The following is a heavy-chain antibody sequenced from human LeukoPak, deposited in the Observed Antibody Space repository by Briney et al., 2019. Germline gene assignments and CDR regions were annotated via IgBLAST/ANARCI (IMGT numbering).Heavy chain of an antibody. CDR3: AISPYYSPYYYYYMDV. CDR2: INPNSGGT. V-gene: IGHV1-2*02. Sequence: GASVKVSCKASGYTFTGYYMHWVRQAPGQGLEWMGWINPNSGGTNYAQKFQGRVTITADKSTSTAYMELSSLRSDDTAMYYCAISPYYSPYYYYYMDVWGKGTTVTVSS. J-gene: IGHJ6*03. CDR1: GYTFTGYY. D-gene: IGHD1-26*01.